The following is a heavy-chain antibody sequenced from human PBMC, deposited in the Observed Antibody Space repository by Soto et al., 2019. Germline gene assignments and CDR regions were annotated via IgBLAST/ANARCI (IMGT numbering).Heavy chain of an antibody. CDR1: GGSISSYY. Sequence: SETLSLTCTVSGGSISSYYWSWIRQPPGKGLEWIGYIYYSGSTNYNPSLKSRVTISVDTSKNQFSLKLSSVTAADTAVYYCARGPLSQWLGHIDYWGQGTLVTVSS. CDR2: IYYSGST. D-gene: IGHD6-19*01. J-gene: IGHJ4*02. CDR3: ARGPLSQWLGHIDY. V-gene: IGHV4-59*01.